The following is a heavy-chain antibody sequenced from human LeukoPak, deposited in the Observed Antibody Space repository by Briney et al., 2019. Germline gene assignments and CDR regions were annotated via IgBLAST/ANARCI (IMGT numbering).Heavy chain of an antibody. CDR1: GASISSYF. Sequence: PSETLSLTCTVSGASISSYFWTWMRQPAGKGLEWIGRIHASGTTNYNPSLKSRLTMSMDTSKNQFSLNLSSVTAADTAVYYCAREVSASGSPERDFDYWGQGTLVTVSS. D-gene: IGHD1-26*01. CDR2: IHASGTT. CDR3: AREVSASGSPERDFDY. V-gene: IGHV4-4*07. J-gene: IGHJ4*02.